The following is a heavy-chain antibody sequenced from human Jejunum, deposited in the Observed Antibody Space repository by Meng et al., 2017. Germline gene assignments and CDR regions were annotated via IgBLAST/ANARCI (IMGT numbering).Heavy chain of an antibody. CDR3: ARWSDRDNDGPYLNDY. Sequence: ASVKVSCKASGYTFTHYGISWVRQAPGQGLEWMGWISAYNGRTAYAQKVQGRVTMTTDTSTSTAYMELRSLRSDDTAVYYCARWSDRDNDGPYLNDYWGQGTLVTVSS. CDR1: GYTFTHYG. D-gene: IGHD2-21*01. J-gene: IGHJ4*02. CDR2: ISAYNGRT. V-gene: IGHV1-18*01.